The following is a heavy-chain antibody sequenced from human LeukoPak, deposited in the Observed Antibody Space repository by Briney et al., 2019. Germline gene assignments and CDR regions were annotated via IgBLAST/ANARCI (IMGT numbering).Heavy chain of an antibody. Sequence: SETLSLTCTVSGYSMRSGYYWGWIRQPPGKGLEWIGSIYPSGSTYYNPSLKSRVSISVDTSKNQFSLKLNSVTAADTAVYYCARVGTNRREWLVYYFDYWGQGTLVTVSS. V-gene: IGHV4-38-2*02. CDR3: ARVGTNRREWLVYYFDY. CDR1: GYSMRSGYY. D-gene: IGHD6-19*01. J-gene: IGHJ4*02. CDR2: IYPSGST.